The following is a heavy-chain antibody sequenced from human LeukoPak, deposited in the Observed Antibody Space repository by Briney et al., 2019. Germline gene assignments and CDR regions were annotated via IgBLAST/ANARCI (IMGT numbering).Heavy chain of an antibody. CDR3: AKDESSGCFDY. D-gene: IGHD6-19*01. V-gene: IGHV3-30*18. CDR2: ISYDGSNK. Sequence: GGSLRLSCAASGFTFSSYGMHWVRQAPGKGLEWVAVISYDGSNKYYADSVKGRFTISGDNSKNTLYLQMNSLRAEDTAVYYSAKDESSGCFDYWGQGTLVTVSS. CDR1: GFTFSSYG. J-gene: IGHJ4*02.